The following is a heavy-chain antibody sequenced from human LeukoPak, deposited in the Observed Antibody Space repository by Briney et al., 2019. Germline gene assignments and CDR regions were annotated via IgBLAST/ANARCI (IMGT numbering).Heavy chain of an antibody. CDR2: INPNSGGT. D-gene: IGHD5-24*01. CDR3: ARDLAFGKMVTNRGAFNI. J-gene: IGHJ3*02. CDR1: GYTFTGYY. Sequence: GASVKVSCKASGYTFTGYYMHWVRQAPGQGLEWMGWINPNSGGTNYAQKFQGRVTMTRDTSISTAYMELSRLRSDDTAVYYCARDLAFGKMVTNRGAFNICGQGTMVTVSS. V-gene: IGHV1-2*02.